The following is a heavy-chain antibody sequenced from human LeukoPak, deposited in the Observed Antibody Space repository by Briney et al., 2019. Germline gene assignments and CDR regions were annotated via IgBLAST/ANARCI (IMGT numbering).Heavy chain of an antibody. D-gene: IGHD4-17*01. V-gene: IGHV4-39*01. CDR2: IYYSGST. CDR1: GGSIGSSSYY. Sequence: SETLSLTCTVSGGSIGSSSYYWGWIRQPPGKGLEWIGSIYYSGSTYYNPSLKSRVTISVDTSKNQYSLKLSSVTAADTAVYYCARHVYGDYDNWGQGTLVTVSS. J-gene: IGHJ4*02. CDR3: ARHVYGDYDN.